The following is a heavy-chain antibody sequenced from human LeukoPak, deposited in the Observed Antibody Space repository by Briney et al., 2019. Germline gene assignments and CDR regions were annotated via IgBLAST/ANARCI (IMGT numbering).Heavy chain of an antibody. Sequence: SETLSLTSTVSGQSITTFRWSWIRQSAARGLEWLGRIDEDGSTTYSPSLRGRVTVSEDTSNNQVSLKLKFVTAADTAKYFCARGYRITTLCNFDSWGRGTLVTVSS. CDR2: IDEDGST. CDR1: GQSITTFR. V-gene: IGHV4-4*07. J-gene: IGHJ5*01. D-gene: IGHD1-14*01. CDR3: ARGYRITTLCNFDS.